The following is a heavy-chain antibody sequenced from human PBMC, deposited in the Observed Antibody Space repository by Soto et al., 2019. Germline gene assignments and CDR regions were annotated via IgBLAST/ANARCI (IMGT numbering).Heavy chain of an antibody. CDR1: GFTFSSYW. CDR3: ARDLRLNGYSTRYYYNGMDV. D-gene: IGHD4-4*01. CDR2: IKQDGSEK. V-gene: IGHV3-7*03. Sequence: EVQLVESGGGLVQPGGSLRLSCAASGFTFSSYWMSWVRQAPGKGLEWVANIKQDGSEKYYVDSVKGRFTISRDNAKNSVYLQMNSLRAEDTAVYYCARDLRLNGYSTRYYYNGMDVWGQGTTVTASS. J-gene: IGHJ6*02.